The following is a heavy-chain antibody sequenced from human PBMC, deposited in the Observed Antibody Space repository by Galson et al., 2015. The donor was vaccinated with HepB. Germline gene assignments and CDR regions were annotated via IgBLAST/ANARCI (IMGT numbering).Heavy chain of an antibody. D-gene: IGHD2-21*02. CDR1: GYSFTSYW. CDR2: IDPSDSYT. V-gene: IGHV5-10-1*01. CDR3: AIGCGGDCYPGVAFDI. Sequence: QSGAEVKKPGESLKISCKGSGYSFTSYWISWVRQMPGKGLEWMGRIDPSDSYTNYSPSFQGHVTISADKSISTAYLQWSSLKASDTAMYYCAIGCGGDCYPGVAFDIWGQGTMVTVSS. J-gene: IGHJ3*02.